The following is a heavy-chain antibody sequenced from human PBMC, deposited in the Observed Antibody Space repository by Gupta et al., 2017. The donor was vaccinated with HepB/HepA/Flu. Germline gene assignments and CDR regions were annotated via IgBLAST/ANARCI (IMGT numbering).Heavy chain of an antibody. CDR3: ARGPTYCSSTSCYFASSSLDY. V-gene: IGHV4-34*01. CDR1: GGSFSGYY. J-gene: IGHJ4*02. D-gene: IGHD2-2*01. Sequence: QVQLQQWGAGLLKPSETLSLTCAVYGGSFSGYYWSWIRQPPGKGLEWIGEINHSGSTNYNPSLKSLVTISVDTSKNQFSLKLSSVTAADTAVYYCARGPTYCSSTSCYFASSSLDYWGQGTLVTVSS. CDR2: INHSGST.